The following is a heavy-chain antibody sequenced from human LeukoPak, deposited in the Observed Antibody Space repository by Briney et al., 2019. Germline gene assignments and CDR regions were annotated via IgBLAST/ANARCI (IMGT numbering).Heavy chain of an antibody. CDR2: IYHSGST. V-gene: IGHV4-38-2*02. D-gene: IGHD1-14*01. CDR3: ARVKLTPYYYYGMDV. Sequence: SETLSLTCTVSGYSISSGYYWGWIRQPPGKGLEWIGSIYHSGSTYYNPSLKSRVTISVDTSKNQFSLKLSSVTAADTAVYYCARVKLTPYYYYGMDVWGQGTTVTVSS. CDR1: GYSISSGYY. J-gene: IGHJ6*02.